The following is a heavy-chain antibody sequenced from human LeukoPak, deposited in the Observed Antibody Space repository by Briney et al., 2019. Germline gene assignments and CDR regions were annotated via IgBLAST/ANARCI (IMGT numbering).Heavy chain of an antibody. J-gene: IGHJ6*02. CDR3: ARKYSSGMDV. CDR1: GFTFSSYW. D-gene: IGHD3-22*01. V-gene: IGHV3-74*01. CDR2: ICSDGSTT. Sequence: GGSLRLSCAASGFTFSSYWMHWVRPAPGKGVVWVSRICSDGSTTNYADSVMRRFTTSRDNAKNTLYLQMNSLRAEDTAVYYCARKYSSGMDVWGEGTTVTVS.